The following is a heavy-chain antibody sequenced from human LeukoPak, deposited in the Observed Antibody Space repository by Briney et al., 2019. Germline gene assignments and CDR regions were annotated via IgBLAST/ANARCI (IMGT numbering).Heavy chain of an antibody. CDR2: IRYDGSNK. Sequence: GGSLRLSCAASGFTFSSYGMHWVRQAPGEGLEWVAFIRYDGSNKYYADSVKGRFTISRDNSKNTLYLQMNSLRAEDTAVYYCAKDFKRGPKVVIVPFDYWGQGTLVTVSS. V-gene: IGHV3-30*02. J-gene: IGHJ4*02. CDR3: AKDFKRGPKVVIVPFDY. CDR1: GFTFSSYG. D-gene: IGHD2-21*01.